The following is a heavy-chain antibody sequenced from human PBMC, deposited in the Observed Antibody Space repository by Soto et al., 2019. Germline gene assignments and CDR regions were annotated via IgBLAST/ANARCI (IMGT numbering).Heavy chain of an antibody. D-gene: IGHD3-22*01. CDR3: ARAVDYYDSSGYYTHEYYQH. V-gene: IGHV1-18*01. CDR1: GYTFTSYG. Sequence: ASVKVSCKASGYTFTSYGISWVRQAPGQGLEWMGWISAYNGNTNYAQKIQGRVTMTTDTSTSTAYMELRSLRSDDTAVYYCARAVDYYDSSGYYTHEYYQHWGQGTLVTVSS. J-gene: IGHJ1*01. CDR2: ISAYNGNT.